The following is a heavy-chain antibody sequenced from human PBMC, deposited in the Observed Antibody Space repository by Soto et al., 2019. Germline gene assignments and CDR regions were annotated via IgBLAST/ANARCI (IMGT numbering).Heavy chain of an antibody. J-gene: IGHJ6*02. CDR3: TRQGYGPYYGLDV. V-gene: IGHV3-73*01. CDR2: IRSKANSYAT. D-gene: IGHD4-17*01. CDR1: GFTFSGSA. Sequence: EVHLVESGGGLVQPGGSLKLSCAASGFTFSGSAMHSVRQASGKGLEWVGRIRSKANSYATTYAASLKGRFTISRDDSNNTAYLEMNSLTTDDTAVYYCTRQGYGPYYGLDVWGQATTVTVSS.